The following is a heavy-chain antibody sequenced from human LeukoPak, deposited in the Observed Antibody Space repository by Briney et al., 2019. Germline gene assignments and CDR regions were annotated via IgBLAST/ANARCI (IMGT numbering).Heavy chain of an antibody. J-gene: IGHJ6*03. CDR2: IYSGGST. CDR3: ARTPRNYYYYMDV. V-gene: IGHV3-53*01. CDR1: GFTVSSNY. Sequence: GGFLRLSCAASGFTVSSNYMSWVRQAPGKGLEWVSVIYSGGSTYYADSVKGRFTISRDNSKNTLYLQMNSLRAEDTAVYYCARTPRNYYYYMDVWGKGTTVTVSS.